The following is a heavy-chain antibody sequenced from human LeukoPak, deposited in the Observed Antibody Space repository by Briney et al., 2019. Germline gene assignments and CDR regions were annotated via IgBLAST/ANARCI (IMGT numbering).Heavy chain of an antibody. V-gene: IGHV3-74*01. CDR3: LRDLNWSLDQ. Sequence: GGSLRLSCAASGFIFRRYDMNWVRQAPGKGLVWVSRIKSDGITITYADSVKGRFTISRDNAKNTLYLQMNSLRAEDTAVYYCLRDLNWSLDQWGQGTLVTVSS. D-gene: IGHD1-20*01. J-gene: IGHJ4*02. CDR1: GFIFRRYD. CDR2: IKSDGITI.